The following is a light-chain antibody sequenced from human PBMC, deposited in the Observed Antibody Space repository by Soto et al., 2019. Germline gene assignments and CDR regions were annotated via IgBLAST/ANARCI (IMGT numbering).Light chain of an antibody. CDR1: QSVLYSSNNKNY. V-gene: IGKV4-1*01. CDR2: WAS. CDR3: QEYDNWPRFT. J-gene: IGKJ3*01. Sequence: DIVMTQSPDSLAVSLGERATINCKSSQSVLYSSNNKNYLAWYQQKPGQPPKLLIYWASTRESGVPDRFSGRGSGTEFTLTISSLQSEDFAVYYCQEYDNWPRFTCGPGTKVDI.